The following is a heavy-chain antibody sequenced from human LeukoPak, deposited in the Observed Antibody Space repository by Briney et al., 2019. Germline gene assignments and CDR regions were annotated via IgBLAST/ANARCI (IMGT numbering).Heavy chain of an antibody. CDR3: ASYCSSTSCYYYYGMDV. D-gene: IGHD2-2*01. CDR1: GFTFSSYS. CDR2: ISSSSSYI. J-gene: IGHJ6*02. Sequence: GGSLRLSCAASGFTFSSYSMNWVRQAPGKGLEWVSPISSSSSYIYYADSVKGRFTISRDNAKNSLYLQMNSLRAEDTAVYYCASYCSSTSCYYYYGMDVWGQGTTVTVSS. V-gene: IGHV3-21*01.